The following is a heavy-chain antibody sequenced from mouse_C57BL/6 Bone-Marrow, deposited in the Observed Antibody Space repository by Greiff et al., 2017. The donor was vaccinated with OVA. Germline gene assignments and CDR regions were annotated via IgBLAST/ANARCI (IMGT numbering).Heavy chain of an antibody. J-gene: IGHJ4*01. V-gene: IGHV1-47*01. CDR3: ARGNDYASRGRDY. CDR2: FHPYNDDT. D-gene: IGHD1-1*01. Sequence: VQLQQSGAELVKPGASVKMSCKASGYTFTTYPIEWMKQNHGKSLEWIGNFHPYNDDTKYNEKFKGKATLTVEKSSSTVYLELSRLTSDDAAVYYCARGNDYASRGRDYWGQGTSVTVSS. CDR1: GYTFTTYP.